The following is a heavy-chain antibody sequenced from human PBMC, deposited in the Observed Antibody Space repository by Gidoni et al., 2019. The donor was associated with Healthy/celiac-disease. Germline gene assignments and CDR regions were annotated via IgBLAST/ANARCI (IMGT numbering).Heavy chain of an antibody. CDR2: IRGSGGDT. D-gene: IGHD6-13*01. CDR1: GFTFSSYA. J-gene: IGHJ6*02. V-gene: IGHV3-23*01. Sequence: EVQLSESGGGLVQPGGSLRLSCAASGFTFSSYAMGWVRQAPGKGLEWGSAIRGSGGDTYHTHSVKGRFTISRDNSKNTLYLQMNSLRAEDTAVYFCAKDHIIAEVGRATYGLGVWGQGTTVTVSS. CDR3: AKDHIIAEVGRATYGLGV.